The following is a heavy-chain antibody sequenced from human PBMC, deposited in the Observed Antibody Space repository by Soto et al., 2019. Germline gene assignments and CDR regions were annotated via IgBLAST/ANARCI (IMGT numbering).Heavy chain of an antibody. CDR1: GFSFSSYG. V-gene: IGHV3-33*01. J-gene: IGHJ4*02. CDR3: GGGAYFTDY. D-gene: IGHD2-21*01. Sequence: QVQLVESGGGVVQPGRSLRLSCAASGFSFSSYGMHWVRQAPGKGLAWVATIWYDGNTKYYADSVKGRFTISRDNSKDTLYLQMNSLSDQDTAEYYCGGGAYFTDYWGQGTLVTVSS. CDR2: IWYDGNTK.